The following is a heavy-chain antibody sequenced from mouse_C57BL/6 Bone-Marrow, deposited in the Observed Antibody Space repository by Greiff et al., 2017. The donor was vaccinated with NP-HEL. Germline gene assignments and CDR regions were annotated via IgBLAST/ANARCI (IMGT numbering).Heavy chain of an antibody. Sequence: DVQLVESGGDLVKPGGSLKLSCAASGFTFSSYGMSWVRQTPDKRLEWVATISSGGSYTYYPDSVKGRFTISRDNAKNTLYLQMSSLKSEDTAMYYCARPGLLRLPWYFDVWGTGTTVTVSS. V-gene: IGHV5-6*01. CDR2: ISSGGSYT. D-gene: IGHD2-3*01. CDR3: ARPGLLRLPWYFDV. J-gene: IGHJ1*03. CDR1: GFTFSSYG.